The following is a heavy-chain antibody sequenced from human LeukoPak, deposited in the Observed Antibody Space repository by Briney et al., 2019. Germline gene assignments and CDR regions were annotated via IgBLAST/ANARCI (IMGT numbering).Heavy chain of an antibody. CDR2: ISSNGGST. CDR3: VKPGYSYGYYFDY. Sequence: GGSLRLSCSASGFTFSSYAMHWVRQAPGKGPEYVSAISSNGGSTYYADSVKGRFTISRDNSKNTLYLQTSSLRAEDTAVYYFVKPGYSYGYYFDYWGQGTLVTVSS. V-gene: IGHV3-64D*06. D-gene: IGHD5-18*01. CDR1: GFTFSSYA. J-gene: IGHJ4*02.